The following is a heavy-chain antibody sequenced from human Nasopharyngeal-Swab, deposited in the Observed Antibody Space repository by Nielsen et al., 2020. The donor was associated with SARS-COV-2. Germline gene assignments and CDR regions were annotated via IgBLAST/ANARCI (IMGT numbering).Heavy chain of an antibody. D-gene: IGHD5-12*01. Sequence: GGSLRLSCKGSGYTFTSYWIGWVRQMPGKGLEWMGIIYHGDSDTSYSPSFQGKVTISADKSISTAYLQWSSLKASDTAMYYCASSDIVATFDAFDIWGQGTMVTVSS. J-gene: IGHJ3*02. V-gene: IGHV5-51*01. CDR3: ASSDIVATFDAFDI. CDR1: GYTFTSYW. CDR2: IYHGDSDT.